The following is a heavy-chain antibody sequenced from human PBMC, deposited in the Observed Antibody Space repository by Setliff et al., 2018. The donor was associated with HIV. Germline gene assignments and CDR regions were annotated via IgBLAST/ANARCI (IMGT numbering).Heavy chain of an antibody. CDR1: RFDFNNYW. Sequence: GGSLRLSCAASRFDFNNYWMCWVRQAPGKGLVWEANIGQDGSEKNYVDSVKGRFTISRDNAKNSMDLQMNSLRAEDTAIYYCARKLRPGHGVDVWGQGTTVTVSS. V-gene: IGHV3-7*01. CDR3: ARKLRPGHGVDV. D-gene: IGHD3-10*01. J-gene: IGHJ6*02. CDR2: IGQDGSEK.